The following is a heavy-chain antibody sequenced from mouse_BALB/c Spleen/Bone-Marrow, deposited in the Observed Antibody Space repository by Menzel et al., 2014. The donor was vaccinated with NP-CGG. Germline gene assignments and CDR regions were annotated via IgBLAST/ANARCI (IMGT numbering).Heavy chain of an antibody. V-gene: IGHV5-9-2*01. CDR2: ISGGGSYT. J-gene: IGHJ3*01. Sequence: EVKLMESGGGLVKSGGSLKLSCAASGFSFXSYGMSWVRQTPEKRLEWVATISGGGSYTFYPDSVKERFTISRDNAKNNLYLQLSSLRSEDTALYYCARHAYYDQTEVSFVYWGQGTLVTVSA. CDR1: GFSFXSYG. D-gene: IGHD2-4*01. CDR3: ARHAYYDQTEVSFVY.